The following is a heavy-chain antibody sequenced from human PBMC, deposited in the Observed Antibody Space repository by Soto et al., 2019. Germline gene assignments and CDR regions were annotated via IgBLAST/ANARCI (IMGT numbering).Heavy chain of an antibody. Sequence: GGSLRLSCAASGFTFSSYAMICVRQAPGKGLGWVAVISFDGSNKYYADSMKGRFTISRDNSKNTLYLQMNSLRAEDTAVYFCARGPSSLTRFDYWGQGTLATVSS. V-gene: IGHV3-30-3*01. CDR3: ARGPSSLTRFDY. J-gene: IGHJ4*02. CDR1: GFTFSSYA. D-gene: IGHD2-2*01. CDR2: ISFDGSNK.